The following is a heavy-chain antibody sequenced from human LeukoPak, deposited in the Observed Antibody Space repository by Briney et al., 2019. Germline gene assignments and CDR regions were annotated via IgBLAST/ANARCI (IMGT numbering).Heavy chain of an antibody. V-gene: IGHV3-7*01. J-gene: IGHJ4*02. CDR1: GFTFSNHW. CDR3: ARAPYFESSGPL. D-gene: IGHD3-22*01. Sequence: QPGGSLRLSCAASGFTFSNHWMSWVRQAPGMGLEWVANIRQDGAEKYYLDSVKGRFTISRDNAKNSVYLEMNSLRVEDTAVYFCARAPYFESSGPLWGQGTLVTVSS. CDR2: IRQDGAEK.